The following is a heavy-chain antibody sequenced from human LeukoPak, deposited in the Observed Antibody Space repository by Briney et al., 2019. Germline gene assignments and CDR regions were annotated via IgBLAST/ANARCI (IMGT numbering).Heavy chain of an antibody. V-gene: IGHV3-30*18. CDR1: GFTFSSYG. D-gene: IGHD2-21*01. CDR2: ISYDGSNK. Sequence: GRSLRLSCAASGFTFSSYGTHWVRQAPGKGLEWVAVISYDGSNKYYADSVKGRFTISRDNSKNTLYLQMNSLRAEDTAVYYCAKSPARYSRPDPYYFDYWGQGTLVTVSS. CDR3: AKSPARYSRPDPYYFDY. J-gene: IGHJ4*02.